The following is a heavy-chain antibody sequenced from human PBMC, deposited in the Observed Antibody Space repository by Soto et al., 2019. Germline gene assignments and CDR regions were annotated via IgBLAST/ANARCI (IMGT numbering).Heavy chain of an antibody. J-gene: IGHJ5*02. CDR2: IYHSGST. V-gene: IGHV4-34*01. CDR3: ARVPSP. Sequence: PSETLSLTCAVYGGSCSGQYWSWIRQPPGKGLEGIGYIYHSGSTYYNPSLKSRVTISVDRSKNQFSLKLSSVTAADTAVYYCARVPSPWGQGTLVSVSS. CDR1: GGSCSGQY.